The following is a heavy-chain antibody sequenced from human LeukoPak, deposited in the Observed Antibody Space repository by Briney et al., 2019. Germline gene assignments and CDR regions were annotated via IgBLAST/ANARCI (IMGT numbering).Heavy chain of an antibody. J-gene: IGHJ5*02. CDR3: ARQNYYDSSGYGWFDP. CDR2: IFTRGST. Sequence: SETLSLTCNVSGGSISSYYWSWIRQPPGKGLEWIGYIFTRGSTNYNPSLKSRVTISVDTSKDQFSLKLTSVTAADTAVYYCARQNYYDSSGYGWFDPWGQGTLVTVSS. CDR1: GGSISSYY. V-gene: IGHV4-4*09. D-gene: IGHD3-22*01.